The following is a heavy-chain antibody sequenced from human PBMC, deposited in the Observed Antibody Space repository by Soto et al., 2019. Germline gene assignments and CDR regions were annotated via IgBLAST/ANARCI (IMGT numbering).Heavy chain of an antibody. V-gene: IGHV4-30-2*01. Sequence: QLQLQESGSGLVKPSQTLSLTCAVSGGSISSGGYSWSWIRQPPGKGLEWIGYIYHSGSTYYNPSLNRRGTISVDRPKTHFSLKLSSVTAPDTAVYYGAGGITTVSTLDYCGQGTLVTVSS. J-gene: IGHJ4*02. CDR2: IYHSGST. CDR1: GGSISSGGYS. D-gene: IGHD4-4*01. CDR3: AGGITTVSTLDY.